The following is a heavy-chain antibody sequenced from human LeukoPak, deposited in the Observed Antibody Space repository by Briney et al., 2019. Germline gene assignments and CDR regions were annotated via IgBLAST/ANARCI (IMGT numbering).Heavy chain of an antibody. CDR1: GFTFSSHW. Sequence: GGSLRLSCAASGFTFSSHWMSWVRQAPGKGLEWVANIKQDGSEKYYVDSVKGQFTISRDNAKNSLYLQMNSLRAEDTAVYYCAKDGGQAYYYDSSGYFSGGGYYFDYWGQGTLVTVSS. CDR3: AKDGGQAYYYDSSGYFSGGGYYFDY. V-gene: IGHV3-7*01. J-gene: IGHJ4*02. CDR2: IKQDGSEK. D-gene: IGHD3-22*01.